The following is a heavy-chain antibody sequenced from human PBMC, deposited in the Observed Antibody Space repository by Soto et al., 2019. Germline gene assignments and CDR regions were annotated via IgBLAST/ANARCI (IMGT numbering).Heavy chain of an antibody. CDR3: ARDMRGFSRELDY. Sequence: PSETLSLTCNVSSGSVNSDNYYWTWVRQPPGKGLEWIGNIHNSGTTNYNPSLQNRVTMSMDTSKNQYSLKLTSVTAADAALYYCARDMRGFSRELDYWGRGTPVTVSS. CDR1: SGSVNSDNYY. J-gene: IGHJ4*02. V-gene: IGHV4-61*01. D-gene: IGHD5-18*01. CDR2: IHNSGTT.